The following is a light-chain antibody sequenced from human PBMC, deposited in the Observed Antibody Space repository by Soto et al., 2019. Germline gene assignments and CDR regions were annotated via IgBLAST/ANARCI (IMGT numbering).Light chain of an antibody. J-gene: IGLJ1*01. Sequence: QSALTQPASVSGSPGQPITISCTGTSSDVGSYNLVSWYQQHPGKAPKLTIYEGNKRPSGVSNRFSGSKSANTASLTISGLLTEDEADYYCCSYAGTNTLVFGTGTKLTVL. CDR3: CSYAGTNTLV. CDR1: SSDVGSYNL. CDR2: EGN. V-gene: IGLV2-23*01.